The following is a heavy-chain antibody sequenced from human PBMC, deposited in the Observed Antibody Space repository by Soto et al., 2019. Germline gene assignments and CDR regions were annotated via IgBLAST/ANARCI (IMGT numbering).Heavy chain of an antibody. CDR1: GYSFSTYA. V-gene: IGHV1-3*01. CDR2: INGGTGQT. CDR3: ARGKGMEENYYYYGLDI. D-gene: IGHD1-1*01. J-gene: IGHJ6*02. Sequence: ASVKVSCKASGYSFSTYAMHWVRQAPGQSHEWMGWINGGTGQTKFSQRFQDRITITRDTSASTAYMEVSSLRSEDTAVYYCARGKGMEENYYYYGLDIWGQGTTVTVSS.